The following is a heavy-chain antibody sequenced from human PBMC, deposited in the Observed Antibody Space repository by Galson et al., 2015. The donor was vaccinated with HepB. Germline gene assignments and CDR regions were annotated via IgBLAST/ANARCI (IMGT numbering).Heavy chain of an antibody. J-gene: IGHJ6*02. Sequence: SETLSLTCTVSGGSISSSSYYWGWIRQPPGKGLEWIGGIYYSGSTYYNPSLKSRVTISVDTSKNQLSLKLSSVTAADTALYYCAGFYGAFYYYAMGVWGQGTTVTVSS. CDR2: IYYSGST. CDR1: GGSISSSSYY. D-gene: IGHD4-17*01. CDR3: AGFYGAFYYYAMGV. V-gene: IGHV4-39*01.